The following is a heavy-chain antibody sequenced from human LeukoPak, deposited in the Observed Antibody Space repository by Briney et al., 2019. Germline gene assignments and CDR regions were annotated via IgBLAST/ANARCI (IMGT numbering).Heavy chain of an antibody. CDR3: ARPVLSGNYYFDY. CDR2: IYPGDSRT. V-gene: IGHV5-51*01. CDR1: GYSFATYW. Sequence: PGESLKISCKGSGYSFATYWIGWVRQMPGKGLEWMGIIYPGDSRTTYSPSFQGQVTISADKSISTANLQWSSLKASDTAMYYCARPVLSGNYYFDYWGQGTQVTVSS. J-gene: IGHJ4*02. D-gene: IGHD1-26*01.